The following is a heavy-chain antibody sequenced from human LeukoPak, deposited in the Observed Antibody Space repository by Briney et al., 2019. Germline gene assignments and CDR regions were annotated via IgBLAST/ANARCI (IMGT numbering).Heavy chain of an antibody. CDR3: ARDRREWLAYYFDY. V-gene: IGHV4-39*02. J-gene: IGHJ4*02. Sequence: PSETLSLTCTVSGGSISGSSYYWGWIRQPPGKGLEWIGSIYHSGSTYYNPSLKSRVTISVDTSRNQFSLNLSSVTAADTAVYYCARDRREWLAYYFDYWGQGTLVTVSS. D-gene: IGHD6-19*01. CDR1: GGSISGSSYY. CDR2: IYHSGST.